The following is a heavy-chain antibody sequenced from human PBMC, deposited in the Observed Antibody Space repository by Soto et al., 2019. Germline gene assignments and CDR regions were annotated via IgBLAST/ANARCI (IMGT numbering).Heavy chain of an antibody. V-gene: IGHV4-4*02. CDR3: ARDPSTYYNSEN. CDR1: GGSISSSFW. D-gene: IGHD3-22*01. CDR2: IYHISIT. J-gene: IGHJ4*02. Sequence: QVHLRESGPGLVRPSVTLSLTCAVSGGSISSSFWWTWVRQPPGKGLEWIGEIYHISITHYTPSLKSRVTISVDKSTNHFSLKLNSVTAADTTVYYWARDPSTYYNSENWGQGILGTVSS.